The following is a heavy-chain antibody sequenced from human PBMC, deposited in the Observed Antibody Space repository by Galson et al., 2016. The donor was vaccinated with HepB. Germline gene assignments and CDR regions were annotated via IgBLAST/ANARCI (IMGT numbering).Heavy chain of an antibody. J-gene: IGHJ5*02. D-gene: IGHD4-23*01. Sequence: SLRLSCAASGFAFSSHWMHWVRQDLGKGLVWVSRINSDGPISNYADSVKGRFTISRDNAKNTLHLQMNSLRADDTAVYFCVRDHSVVPTTAYNWFDPWGRGTLVTVSS. CDR2: INSDGPIS. CDR1: GFAFSSHW. V-gene: IGHV3-74*01. CDR3: VRDHSVVPTTAYNWFDP.